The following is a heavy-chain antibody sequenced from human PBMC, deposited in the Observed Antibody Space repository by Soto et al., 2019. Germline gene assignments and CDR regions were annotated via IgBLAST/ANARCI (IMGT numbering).Heavy chain of an antibody. CDR1: GYSFTSYW. CDR3: ARGYYDILTGYHNWFDP. D-gene: IGHD3-9*01. V-gene: IGHV5-51*01. CDR2: IYPGDSDT. J-gene: IGHJ5*02. Sequence: GESLKISCKGSGYSFTSYWIGWVRQMPGKGLEWMGIIYPGDSDTRYSPSFQGQVTISADKSISTAYLQWSSLKASDTAMYYCARGYYDILTGYHNWFDPWGQGTLVTVSS.